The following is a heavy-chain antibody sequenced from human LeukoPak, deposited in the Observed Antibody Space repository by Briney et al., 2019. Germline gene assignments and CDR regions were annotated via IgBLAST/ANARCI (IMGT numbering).Heavy chain of an antibody. D-gene: IGHD4-17*01. Sequence: PSETLSLTCAVYGGSFSGYYWSWIRQPPGKGLEWIGYIYYSGSTNYNPSLKSRVTISVDTSKNQFSLKLSSVTAADTAVYYCARAGAIATVTGMVFDYWGQGTLVTVSS. V-gene: IGHV4-59*01. CDR3: ARAGAIATVTGMVFDY. J-gene: IGHJ4*02. CDR1: GGSFSGYY. CDR2: IYYSGST.